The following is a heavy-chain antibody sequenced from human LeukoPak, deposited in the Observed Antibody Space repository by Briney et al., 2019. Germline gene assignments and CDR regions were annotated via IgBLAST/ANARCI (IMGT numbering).Heavy chain of an antibody. CDR1: GFTVSSNY. D-gene: IGHD3-22*01. V-gene: IGHV3-53*01. CDR2: IYSGGST. Sequence: GGSLRLSCAASGFTVSSNYMSWVRQAPGKGLEWVSVIYSGGSTYYADSVKGRFTISRDNSKNTLYLQMNSLRAEDTAVYYCAKDQRTGAYYYDSSGYYALDYWGQGTLVTVSS. J-gene: IGHJ4*02. CDR3: AKDQRTGAYYYDSSGYYALDY.